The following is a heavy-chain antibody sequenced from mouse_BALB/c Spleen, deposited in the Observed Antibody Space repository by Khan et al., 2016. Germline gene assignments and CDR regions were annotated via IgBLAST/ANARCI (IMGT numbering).Heavy chain of an antibody. CDR1: DFSLTGFS. V-gene: IGHV2-6-7*01. CDR3: ASYYDYDGGFAY. D-gene: IGHD2-4*01. J-gene: IGHJ3*01. CDR2: IWGDGST. Sequence: QVQLKESGPGLVAPSQSLSITCTVSDFSLTGFSVNWVRQPPGKGLEWLGVIWGDGSTDYNSALKSRLRFSKDDSKSQVFLKMNSLHTDDTARYFCASYYDYDGGFAYWGQGTLVTVSA.